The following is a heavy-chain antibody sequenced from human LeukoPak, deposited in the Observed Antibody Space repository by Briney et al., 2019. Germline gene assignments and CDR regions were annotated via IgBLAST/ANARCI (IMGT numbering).Heavy chain of an antibody. CDR3: ARDRSCSGGSCYSPDDAFDI. D-gene: IGHD2-15*01. V-gene: IGHV1-2*02. CDR2: INPNSGGT. CDR1: GYTFTGYC. Sequence: ASVKVSCKASGYTFTGYCMHWVRQAPGQGLEWMGWINPNSGGTNYAQKFQGRVTMTRDTSISTAYMELSRLRSDDTAVYYCARDRSCSGGSCYSPDDAFDIWGQGTMVTVSS. J-gene: IGHJ3*02.